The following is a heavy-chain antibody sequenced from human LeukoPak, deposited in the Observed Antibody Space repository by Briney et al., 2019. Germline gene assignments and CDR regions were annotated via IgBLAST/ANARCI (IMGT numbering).Heavy chain of an antibody. V-gene: IGHV4-59*13. Sequence: SETLSLTCTVSGDSITSSYWTWMRLPPGKGLEWIGYIFYTDYTNYNPSLKSRVTISMDISKNQVSLHLNSVTTADTAVYYCARAPIGSADHWGPGAQVTVSS. CDR3: ARAPIGSADH. J-gene: IGHJ4*02. CDR2: IFYTDYT. D-gene: IGHD1-1*01. CDR1: GDSITSSY.